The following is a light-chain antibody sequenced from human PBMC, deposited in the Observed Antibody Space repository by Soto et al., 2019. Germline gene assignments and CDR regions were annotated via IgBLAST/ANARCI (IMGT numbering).Light chain of an antibody. CDR2: DAI. V-gene: IGKV3-15*01. CDR1: QNIHNH. J-gene: IGKJ4*01. CDR3: QPYNNWPLT. Sequence: DKLMSQSPATLSVSPGERVTLSCRASQNIHNHMSWFLQKPGQTPRLLIYDAIIRAPDVPARFSGSRSGPEFTLTINSLQSEDFAIYYCQPYNNWPLTFGGGTKVDIK.